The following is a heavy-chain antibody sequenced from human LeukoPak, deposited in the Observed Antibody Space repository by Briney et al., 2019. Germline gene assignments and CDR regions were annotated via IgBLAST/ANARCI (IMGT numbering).Heavy chain of an antibody. Sequence: PGGSLRLSCAASGFTVSSNYMSWVRQAPGKGLEWVSVIYSGGSTYYADSVKGRFTISRDNSKNTLYLQMNSLRAEDTAVYYCAREPSGTNCGGDCYSFNWGQGTLVTVSS. J-gene: IGHJ4*02. CDR2: IYSGGST. CDR1: GFTVSSNY. D-gene: IGHD2-21*02. CDR3: AREPSGTNCGGDCYSFN. V-gene: IGHV3-53*01.